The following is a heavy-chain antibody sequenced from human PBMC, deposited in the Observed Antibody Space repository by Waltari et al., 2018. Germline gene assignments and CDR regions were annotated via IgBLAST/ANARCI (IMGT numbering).Heavy chain of an antibody. CDR3: ARFSVAGINV. V-gene: IGHV4-38-2*01. D-gene: IGHD6-19*01. J-gene: IGHJ4*02. Sequence: QVPLQESGQRLVKPSETLSLTCAVSGYLIHSGYYWGWIRQPPGKGLEWIVSIYHSGSTYYNPSLKSRVTISVDTSKNQFSLKLSSVTAADTAVYYCARFSVAGINVWGQGTLVTVSS. CDR2: IYHSGST. CDR1: GYLIHSGYY.